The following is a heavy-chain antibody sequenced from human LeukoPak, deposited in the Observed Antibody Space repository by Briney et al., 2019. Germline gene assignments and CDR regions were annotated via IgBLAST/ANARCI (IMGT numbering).Heavy chain of an antibody. CDR3: ARDNYLLRYFDWLTPRAFDI. CDR1: GYTFTSYG. D-gene: IGHD3-9*01. J-gene: IGHJ3*02. CDR2: ISAYNSNT. Sequence: ASVKVSCKASGYTFTSYGISWVRQAPGQGLEWMGWISAYNSNTNYAQKLQGRVTMTTDTSTSTAYMELRSLRSDDTAVYHCARDNYLLRYFDWLTPRAFDIWGQGTMVTVSS. V-gene: IGHV1-18*01.